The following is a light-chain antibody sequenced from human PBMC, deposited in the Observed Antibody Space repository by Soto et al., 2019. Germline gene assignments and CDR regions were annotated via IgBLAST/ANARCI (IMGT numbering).Light chain of an antibody. CDR2: SNN. Sequence: QSMLTQPPSASGTPGQRVTISCSGSNSNIGSNAVNWYQQLPGTAPKLLIYSNNLRPSGVPDRFSGSKSGTSASLAISGLQSEDEADYYCAAWDDSLNGLVFGGGTKLTVL. J-gene: IGLJ2*01. CDR3: AAWDDSLNGLV. V-gene: IGLV1-44*01. CDR1: NSNIGSNA.